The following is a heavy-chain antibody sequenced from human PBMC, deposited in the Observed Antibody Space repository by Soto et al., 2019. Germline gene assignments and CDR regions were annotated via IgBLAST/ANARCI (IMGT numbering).Heavy chain of an antibody. CDR1: GFTLSDHY. V-gene: IGHV3-72*01. CDR2: SRDKPQGYST. J-gene: IGHJ5*02. CDR3: AKDQPQAVLLWFGEGQNWFDP. D-gene: IGHD3-10*01. Sequence: PGGSLRLSCAGSGFTLSDHYIDWVRQAPGKGLEWVGRSRDKPQGYSTAYAASVKGRFTTSRDESKNSAYLQMNSLKTEDTAVYYCAKDQPQAVLLWFGEGQNWFDPWGQGTLVTVSS.